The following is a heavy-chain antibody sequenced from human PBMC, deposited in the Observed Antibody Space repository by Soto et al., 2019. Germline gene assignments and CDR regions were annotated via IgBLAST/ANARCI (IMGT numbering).Heavy chain of an antibody. D-gene: IGHD5-18*01. CDR1: RGSISSSSYY. CDR3: ARLSVIGSSYGYGWDWFDP. CDR2: IYYSGST. V-gene: IGHV4-39*01. Sequence: QLQLQESGPGLVKPSETLSLTCTVSRGSISSSSYYWGWIRQPPGKGLEWIGRIYYSGSTYYNPSLKSRVTISVDTSKNQFSLKLIAVTAADTAVYYCARLSVIGSSYGYGWDWFDPWGQGTRVTVSS. J-gene: IGHJ5*02.